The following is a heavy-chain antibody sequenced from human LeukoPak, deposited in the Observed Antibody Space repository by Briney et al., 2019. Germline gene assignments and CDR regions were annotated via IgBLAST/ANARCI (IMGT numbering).Heavy chain of an antibody. CDR2: IKQDESER. J-gene: IGHJ6*03. D-gene: IGHD3-10*01. CDR3: ARLSAYYYGSFFYYHMDV. V-gene: IGHV3-7*01. CDR1: GFSFSSYW. Sequence: GGSLRLSCEGSGFSFSSYWMTWVRQSPGKGPEWVANIKQDESERYTVDSVKGRFTISRDNAKNSVYLHMNSLRAEDTALYYCARLSAYYYGSFFYYHMDVWGKGTTVTVSS.